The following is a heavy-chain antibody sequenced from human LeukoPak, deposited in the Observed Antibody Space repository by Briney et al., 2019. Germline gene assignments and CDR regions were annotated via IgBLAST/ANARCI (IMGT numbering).Heavy chain of an antibody. CDR3: ARDVGGYSSSWYPPTGFDP. J-gene: IGHJ5*02. Sequence: GSLRLSCAASGFTFSSYAMHWVRQAPGKGLEWVAVISYDGSNKYYADSVKGRFTISRDNSKNTLYLQMNSLRAEDTAVYYCARDVGGYSSSWYPPTGFDPWGQGTLVTVSS. V-gene: IGHV3-30-3*01. D-gene: IGHD6-13*01. CDR2: ISYDGSNK. CDR1: GFTFSSYA.